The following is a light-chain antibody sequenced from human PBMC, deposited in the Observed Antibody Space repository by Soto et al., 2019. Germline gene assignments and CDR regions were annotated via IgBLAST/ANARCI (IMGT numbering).Light chain of an antibody. CDR3: PQYGRASP. CDR1: RDVYINA. Sequence: VVLTQSPATLSLSPGEPATLSCRASRDVYINALAWYQQKPGRTPTLLIYGASTRATGIPDRFSATGSGTEVTLAIIIVEPEVSVVYYCPQYGRASPFCQGTRLDIK. CDR2: GAS. V-gene: IGKV3-20*01. J-gene: IGKJ5*01.